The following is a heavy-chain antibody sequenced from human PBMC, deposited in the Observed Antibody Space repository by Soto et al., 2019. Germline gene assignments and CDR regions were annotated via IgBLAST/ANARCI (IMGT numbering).Heavy chain of an antibody. CDR2: ISWNSGSI. V-gene: IGHV3-9*01. CDR3: AKVAAEGSGWSRYYYYYMDV. J-gene: IGHJ6*03. Sequence: PGGSLRLSCAASGFTFDDYAMHWVRQAPGKGLEWVSGISWNSGSIGYADSVKGRFTISRDNAKNTLYLQMNSLRAEDTAVYYCAKVAAEGSGWSRYYYYYMDVWGKGTTVTVSS. CDR1: GFTFDDYA. D-gene: IGHD6-19*01.